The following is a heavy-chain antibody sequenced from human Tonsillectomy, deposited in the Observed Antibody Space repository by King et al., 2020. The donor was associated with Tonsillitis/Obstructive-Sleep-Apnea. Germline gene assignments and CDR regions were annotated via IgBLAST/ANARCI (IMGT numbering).Heavy chain of an antibody. CDR2: IIPIVGVA. V-gene: IGHV1-69*10. J-gene: IGHJ4*02. Sequence: QLVQSGAEVKKPGSSVKVSRKAPGGTFSSYAISWVRQAPGQGLEWMGGIIPIVGVANYAQNFQGRVTITADKSTSTAYMELSSLRSEDTAVYYCARGTYYDSSGYYHFDYWGQGTLVTVSS. D-gene: IGHD3-22*01. CDR3: ARGTYYDSSGYYHFDY. CDR1: GGTFSSYA.